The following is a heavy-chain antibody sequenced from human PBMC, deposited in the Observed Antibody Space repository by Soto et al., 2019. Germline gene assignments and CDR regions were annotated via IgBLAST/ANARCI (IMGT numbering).Heavy chain of an antibody. V-gene: IGHV3-7*01. D-gene: IGHD6-19*01. CDR3: VRGSGLLLDP. CDR1: GFTFSGFW. CDR2: IKEDGSER. J-gene: IGHJ5*02. Sequence: EVKVVESGGSLVQPGESLRLSCAASGFTFSGFWMNWVRQAPGKGLEWVAIIKEDGSERYYVGSVRGRFTISRDNAKKSVYLQMDSLRVEDTAVYYCVRGSGLLLDPWGQGTPVTVSS.